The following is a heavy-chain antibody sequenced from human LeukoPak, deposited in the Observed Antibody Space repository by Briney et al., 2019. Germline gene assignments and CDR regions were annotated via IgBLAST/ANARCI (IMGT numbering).Heavy chain of an antibody. Sequence: PSETLSLTCTVSGGSISNKYWSWTRQPPGKGLEWIGYIYYSGSTYYNPSLKSRVTISVDTSKNQFSLKLSSVTAADTAVYYCARDSPLRTGDPTRHWYFDLWGRGTLVTVSS. CDR2: IYYSGST. D-gene: IGHD7-27*01. J-gene: IGHJ2*01. V-gene: IGHV4-59*12. CDR1: GGSISNKY. CDR3: ARDSPLRTGDPTRHWYFDL.